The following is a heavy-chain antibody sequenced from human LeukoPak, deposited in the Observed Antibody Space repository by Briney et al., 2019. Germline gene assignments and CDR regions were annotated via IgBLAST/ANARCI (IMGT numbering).Heavy chain of an antibody. CDR1: GGTFTSYY. V-gene: IGHV1-69*13. Sequence: GASVKVSCKASGGTFTSYYMHWVRQAPGQGLEWMGGIIPIFGTANYAQKFQGRVTITADESTSTAYMELSSLRSEDTAVYYCARGEHYYDSSGYYSYLFDYWGQGTLVTVSS. CDR2: IIPIFGTA. D-gene: IGHD3-22*01. CDR3: ARGEHYYDSSGYYSYLFDY. J-gene: IGHJ4*02.